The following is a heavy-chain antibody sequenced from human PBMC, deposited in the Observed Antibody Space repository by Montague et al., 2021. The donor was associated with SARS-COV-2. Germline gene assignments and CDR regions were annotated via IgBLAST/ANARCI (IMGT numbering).Heavy chain of an antibody. CDR3: ARVIGGYYGMDV. CDR1: GFTFSSYA. Sequence: SLRLYCAASGFTFSSYAMHWVRQAPGKGLEWVAVISYDGSNKYYADSVKGRFTISRDNSKNTLYLQMNSLRAEDTAVYYCARVIGGYYGMDVWGQGTTVTVSS. J-gene: IGHJ6*02. D-gene: IGHD1-26*01. CDR2: ISYDGSNK. V-gene: IGHV3-30-3*01.